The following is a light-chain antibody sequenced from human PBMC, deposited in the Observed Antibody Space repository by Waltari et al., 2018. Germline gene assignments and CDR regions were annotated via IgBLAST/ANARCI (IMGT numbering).Light chain of an antibody. CDR2: DAS. CDR1: QNVRTY. Sequence: EIVLTQSPATLSLSPGERATLSCRASQNVRTYLAWFQHRPGQAPRLLIYDASNRATDVPARFTGSGSGTDFTLTISSLQPEDFALYYCQERSNWPGGAFGGGTKVENK. CDR3: QERSNWPGGA. J-gene: IGKJ4*01. V-gene: IGKV3-11*01.